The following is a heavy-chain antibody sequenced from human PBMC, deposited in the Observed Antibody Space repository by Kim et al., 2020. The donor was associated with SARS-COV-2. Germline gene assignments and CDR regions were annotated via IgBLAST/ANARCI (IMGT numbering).Heavy chain of an antibody. CDR3: ATHRPGGKGMDV. Sequence: GGSLRLSCAASEFTFSSYWMHWVRQAPGKGQVWVSRINSDGSSTTYADSVKGRFTISRDNAKNTLYLQMNSLRVEDTAMYYCATHRPGGKGMDVWGQGTTVTVS. CDR2: INSDGSST. V-gene: IGHV3-74*01. J-gene: IGHJ6*02. CDR1: EFTFSSYW. D-gene: IGHD6-6*01.